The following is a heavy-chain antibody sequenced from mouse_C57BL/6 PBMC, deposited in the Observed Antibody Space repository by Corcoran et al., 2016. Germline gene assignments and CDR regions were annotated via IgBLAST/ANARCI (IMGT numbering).Heavy chain of an antibody. CDR2: IYPRSGNT. CDR3: ARWGYGSSPYWYFDV. Sequence: QVQLQQSGAELARPGASVKLSCKASGYTFTSYGISWVKQRTGQGLEWIGEIYPRSGNTYYNEKFKGKATLTADKSSSTAYMELRSLTSEDSAVYFCARWGYGSSPYWYFDVWGTGTTVTVSS. J-gene: IGHJ1*03. D-gene: IGHD1-1*01. CDR1: GYTFTSYG. V-gene: IGHV1-81*01.